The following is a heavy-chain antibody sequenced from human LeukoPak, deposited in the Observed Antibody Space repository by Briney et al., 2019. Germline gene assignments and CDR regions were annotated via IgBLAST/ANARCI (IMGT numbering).Heavy chain of an antibody. CDR2: IKQDGSEK. J-gene: IGHJ6*03. Sequence: GGSLRLSCAASGFTVSGNYMSWVRQAPGKGLEWVANIKQDGSEKYYVESVKGRFTISRENAENSLYLQMNSLRAEDTAVYYCARVRVVPYFYYYYMDVWGKGTTVTVSS. V-gene: IGHV3-7*01. D-gene: IGHD3-10*01. CDR3: ARVRVVPYFYYYYMDV. CDR1: GFTVSGNY.